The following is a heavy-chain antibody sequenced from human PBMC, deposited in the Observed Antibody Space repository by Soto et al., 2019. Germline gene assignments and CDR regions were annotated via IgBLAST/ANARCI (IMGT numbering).Heavy chain of an antibody. Sequence: GGSLRLSCAASGFTFSRYWMHWVRQAPGEGLVWVSRINGDGSSTTYAESVKGRFTISRDNVMSMVYLQMNSLRVEDTATYFCAGDGIAVAGTGNFDFWGQGTLVTVSS. CDR1: GFTFSRYW. CDR2: INGDGSST. V-gene: IGHV3-74*03. D-gene: IGHD6-19*01. CDR3: AGDGIAVAGTGNFDF. J-gene: IGHJ4*02.